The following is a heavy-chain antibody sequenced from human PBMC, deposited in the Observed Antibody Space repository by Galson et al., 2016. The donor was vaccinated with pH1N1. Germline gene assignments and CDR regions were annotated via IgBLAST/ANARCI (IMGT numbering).Heavy chain of an antibody. Sequence: SLRLSCAASGFKFDTFALHWVRRTPGKGLEWVAFISYNGHDKSYADSLKGRFTVSRDNSKNRLYLYMNSLRPDDTGLYYCAREGWSYGDTYYNGMDVWGQGTTVTVSS. D-gene: IGHD1-26*01. V-gene: IGHV3-30*03. CDR1: GFKFDTFA. J-gene: IGHJ6*02. CDR3: AREGWSYGDTYYNGMDV. CDR2: ISYNGHDK.